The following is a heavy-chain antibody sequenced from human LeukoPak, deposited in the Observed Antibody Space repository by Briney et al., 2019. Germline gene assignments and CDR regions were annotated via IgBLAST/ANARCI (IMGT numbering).Heavy chain of an antibody. CDR3: ASVATMDYYYYYMDV. CDR2: IIPIFGTA. Sequence: PSVKVSCKASGGTFSSYAISWVRQAPGQGLEWMGGIIPIFGTANYAQKFQGRVTITTDESTSTAYMELSSLRSEDTAVYYCASVATMDYYYYYMDVWGKGTTVTVSS. J-gene: IGHJ6*03. V-gene: IGHV1-69*05. D-gene: IGHD5-12*01. CDR1: GGTFSSYA.